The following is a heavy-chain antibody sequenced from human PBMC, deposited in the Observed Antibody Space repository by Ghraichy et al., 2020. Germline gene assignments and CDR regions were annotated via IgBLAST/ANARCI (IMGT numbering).Heavy chain of an antibody. CDR1: GFTFSDYF. V-gene: IGHV3-11*01. J-gene: IGHJ4*02. Sequence: GGPLRLSCAASGFTFSDYFMSWIRQAPGKGLEWVSYISSSGSTIYYADSVKGRFTISRDNAKNSLYLQMNSLRAEDTAVYYCARDLYYDFWSGYSAFDYWGQGTLVTVSS. CDR3: ARDLYYDFWSGYSAFDY. D-gene: IGHD3-3*01. CDR2: ISSSGSTI.